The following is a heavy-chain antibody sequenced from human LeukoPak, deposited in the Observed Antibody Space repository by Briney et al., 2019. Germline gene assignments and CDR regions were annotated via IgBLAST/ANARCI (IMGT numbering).Heavy chain of an antibody. CDR3: EREERLQIYYYYYMDV. Sequence: GGSLRLSCEASGFSLSSYGMHWVRQAPGKGLEWVAVIWYDGSNHYYLDSVRGRFTISRDNSKNTLYLQMNSLRAEDTAVYYCEREERLQIYYYYYMDVWGKGTTVTVSS. V-gene: IGHV3-33*01. D-gene: IGHD3-3*01. CDR2: IWYDGSNH. CDR1: GFSLSSYG. J-gene: IGHJ6*03.